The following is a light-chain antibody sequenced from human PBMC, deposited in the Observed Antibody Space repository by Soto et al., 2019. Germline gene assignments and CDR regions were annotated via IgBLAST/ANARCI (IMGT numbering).Light chain of an antibody. CDR1: QNIRTY. Sequence: DIQMTQSPYSLSASVGDSVAISCRASQNIRTYLNWYQQKPGRAPKLLIHSASALPSGVPSRFSGSGSGTDFTLTISSLQPEDFATYYCQQSYSTLITFGQGTRLEIK. V-gene: IGKV1-39*01. CDR3: QQSYSTLIT. J-gene: IGKJ5*01. CDR2: SAS.